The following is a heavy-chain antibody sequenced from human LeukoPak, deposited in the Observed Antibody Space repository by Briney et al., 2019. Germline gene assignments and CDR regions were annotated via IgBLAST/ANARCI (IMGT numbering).Heavy chain of an antibody. CDR3: ARHGVVTRRDYYCYYGMDV. CDR2: IYPGDFDT. J-gene: IGHJ6*02. Sequence: GGPLQISCQASGSRFTSYWIGWARQLPGKGLEWMGIIYPGDFDTRYSPSFQSHVTISAYKSISTAYLQWSSLKASDTAMYYCARHGVVTRRDYYCYYGMDVWGQGTTVTVSS. D-gene: IGHD2-21*02. CDR1: GSRFTSYW. V-gene: IGHV5-51*01.